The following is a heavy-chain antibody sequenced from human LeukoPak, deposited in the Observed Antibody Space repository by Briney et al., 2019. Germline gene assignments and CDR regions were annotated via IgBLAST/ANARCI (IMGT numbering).Heavy chain of an antibody. CDR3: ARDIRYCSGGSCYYYYGMDV. V-gene: IGHV3-11*01. D-gene: IGHD2-15*01. J-gene: IGHJ6*02. CDR1: GFTFSDYY. CDR2: ISSSGSTI. Sequence: GGSLRLSCAASGFTFSDYYMSWIRQAPGKGLEWVSYISSSGSTIYYADSVKGRFTISRDNAKNSLYLQMNSLRAEDTAVYYCARDIRYCSGGSCYYYYGMDVWGQGTTVTVSS.